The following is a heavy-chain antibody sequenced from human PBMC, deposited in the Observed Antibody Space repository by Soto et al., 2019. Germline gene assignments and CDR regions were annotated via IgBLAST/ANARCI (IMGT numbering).Heavy chain of an antibody. D-gene: IGHD2-8*02. J-gene: IGHJ4*02. CDR2: INHSGSA. Sequence: QVQLQQWGAGLLKPSETLSLTCAVYGGSFSGYYWTWIRQPPGTGLEWSGEINHSGSANYNPSLKGRVTISVDTSKDQFSLKLTSVTAADTAVYDCASDKITGLFDYWGQGTLVTVSS. CDR1: GGSFSGYY. CDR3: ASDKITGLFDY. V-gene: IGHV4-34*01.